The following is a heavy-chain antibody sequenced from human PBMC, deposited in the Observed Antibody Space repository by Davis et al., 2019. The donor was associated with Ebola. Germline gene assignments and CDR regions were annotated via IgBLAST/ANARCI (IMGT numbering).Heavy chain of an antibody. V-gene: IGHV4-59*01. CDR3: ARGRPVSIAVFDY. J-gene: IGHJ4*02. D-gene: IGHD6-19*01. CDR1: GGSISSYY. Sequence: PSETLSLTCTVSGGSISSYYWSWIRQPPGKGLEWIGYIYYSGSTNYNPSLKSRVTISVDTSKNQFSLKLSSVTAADTAVYYCARGRPVSIAVFDYWGQGTLVTVSS. CDR2: IYYSGST.